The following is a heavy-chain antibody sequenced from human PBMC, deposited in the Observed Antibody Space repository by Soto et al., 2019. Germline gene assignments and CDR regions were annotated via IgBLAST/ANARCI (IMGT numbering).Heavy chain of an antibody. Sequence: SVKVSCKASGGTFSSYAISWVRQAPGQGLEWMGGIIPIFGTANYAQKFQGRVTITADESTSTAYMELSSLRSEDTAVYYCATSVDIVATASNYYYYYGMDVWGQGTTVTVSS. CDR1: GGTFSSYA. CDR2: IIPIFGTA. V-gene: IGHV1-69*13. CDR3: ATSVDIVATASNYYYYYGMDV. J-gene: IGHJ6*02. D-gene: IGHD5-12*01.